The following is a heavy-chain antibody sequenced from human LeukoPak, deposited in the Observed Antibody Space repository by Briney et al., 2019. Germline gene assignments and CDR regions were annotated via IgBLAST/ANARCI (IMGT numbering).Heavy chain of an antibody. J-gene: IGHJ4*02. V-gene: IGHV3-15*01. CDR3: TTPLDGQWLVNY. D-gene: IGHD6-19*01. CDR2: IKSKTDGGTT. Sequence: GGSLRLSCAASGFTFSNYWMTWVRQAPGKGLEWVGRIKSKTDGGTTDYAAPVKGRFTISRDDSKNTLYLQMNSLKTEDTAVYYCTTPLDGQWLVNYWGQGTLVTVSS. CDR1: GFTFSNYW.